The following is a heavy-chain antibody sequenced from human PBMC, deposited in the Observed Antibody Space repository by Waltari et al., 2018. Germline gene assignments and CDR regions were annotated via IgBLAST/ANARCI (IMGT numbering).Heavy chain of an antibody. CDR2: IYSGGSM. J-gene: IGHJ6*02. D-gene: IGHD2-2*01. CDR1: GFSVSSNY. V-gene: IGHV3-53*01. CDR3: ARERPVVYYGMDV. Sequence: EVQLVESGGGLIQPGESLRLSCAASGFSVSSNYMSWVRQVPGKGLGWVSVIYSGGSMYYAESVKGRFSISRDNSKNTLYLQMNSLRDEDSAIYYCARERPVVYYGMDVWGRGTTVTVSS.